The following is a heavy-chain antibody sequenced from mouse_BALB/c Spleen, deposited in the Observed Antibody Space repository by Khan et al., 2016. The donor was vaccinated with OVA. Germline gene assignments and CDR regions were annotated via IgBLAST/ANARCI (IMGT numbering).Heavy chain of an antibody. J-gene: IGHJ4*01. D-gene: IGHD2-14*01. V-gene: IGHV2-6-4*01. CDR2: IWGGGGT. CDR3: AGAYYRYDGYYAMDY. CDR1: GFSLSRYN. Sequence: VQLQESGPGLVAPSQSLSITCTVSGFSLSRYNLHWVRQPPGKGLEWLGMIWGGGGTDYNSTLKSRLSISKDNSKSQVFLKMNSLQTDDTAMYYGAGAYYRYDGYYAMDYWGQGTSVTVSS.